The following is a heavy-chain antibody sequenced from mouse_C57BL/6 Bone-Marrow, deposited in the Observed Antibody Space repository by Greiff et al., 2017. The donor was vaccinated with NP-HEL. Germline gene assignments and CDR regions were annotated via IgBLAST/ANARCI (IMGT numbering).Heavy chain of an antibody. CDR2: IWGVGST. D-gene: IGHD1-1*02. Sequence: VKLMESGPGLVAPSQSLSITCTVSGFSLTSYGVDWVRQSPGKGLEWLGVIWGVGSTNYNSALKSRLSISKDNSKSQVFLKMNMLQTDDTAMYYCARLSSYAMDYWGQGTSVTVSS. CDR3: ARLSSYAMDY. J-gene: IGHJ4*01. CDR1: GFSLTSYG. V-gene: IGHV2-6*01.